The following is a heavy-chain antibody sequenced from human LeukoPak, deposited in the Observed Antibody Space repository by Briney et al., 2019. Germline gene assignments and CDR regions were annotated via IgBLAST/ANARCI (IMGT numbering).Heavy chain of an antibody. J-gene: IGHJ4*02. CDR1: GFTFSSYA. CDR2: ISGSGGST. CDR3: AKLAPNSLRYFDWFPDY. D-gene: IGHD3-9*01. V-gene: IGHV3-23*01. Sequence: GGSLRLSCAASGFTFSSYAMSWVRQAPGKGLEWVSAISGSGGSTYYADSVEGRFTISRDNSKNTLYLQMNSLRAEDTAVYYCAKLAPNSLRYFDWFPDYWGQGTLVTVSS.